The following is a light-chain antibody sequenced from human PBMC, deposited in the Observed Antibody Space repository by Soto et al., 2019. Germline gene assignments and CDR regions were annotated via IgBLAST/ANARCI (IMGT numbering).Light chain of an antibody. CDR1: QSISSW. CDR3: QQYNSYPIA. CDR2: TAS. Sequence: DIQMTQSPSTLSASVGDRVTITCRASQSISSWLAWYQQKPGKAPKLLIYTASSLESGVPSRISGSGSGTEFTLTISSLQPDDFAPYYCQQYNSYPIAFGQGTRLEI. J-gene: IGKJ5*01. V-gene: IGKV1-5*03.